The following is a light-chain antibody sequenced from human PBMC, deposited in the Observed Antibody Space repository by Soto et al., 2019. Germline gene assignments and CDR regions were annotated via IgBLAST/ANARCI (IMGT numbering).Light chain of an antibody. CDR2: DVN. Sequence: QSVLTQPPSVSGSPGQSVAISCTGTSSDFGSYNRVSWYQQPPGTAPKLMIYDVNNRPSGVPARFSGSKSGNTASLTISGLQAEDEADYYCSSYTVSSNYVFGTGTKVTVL. CDR1: SSDFGSYNR. J-gene: IGLJ1*01. CDR3: SSYTVSSNYV. V-gene: IGLV2-18*02.